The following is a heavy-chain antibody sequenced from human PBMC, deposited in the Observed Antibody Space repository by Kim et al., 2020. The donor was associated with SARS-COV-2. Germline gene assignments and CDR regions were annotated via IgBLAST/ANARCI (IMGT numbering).Heavy chain of an antibody. CDR3: AREMTGYSSSPDADY. V-gene: IGHV3-20*03. Sequence: DSVKGRFTISRDNAKNSLYLQMNSLRAEDTALYYCAREMTGYSSSPDADYWGQGTLVTVSS. J-gene: IGHJ4*02. D-gene: IGHD6-13*01.